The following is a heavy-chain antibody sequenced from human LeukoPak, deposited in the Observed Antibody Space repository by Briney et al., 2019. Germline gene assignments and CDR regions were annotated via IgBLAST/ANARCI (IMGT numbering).Heavy chain of an antibody. J-gene: IGHJ1*01. CDR2: ISGSGVTT. CDR3: AKKVVVGATSPYSDFQD. Sequence: GGSLRLSCAASGFTFSSHGMHWVRQAPGKGLEWVSAISGSGVTTHYAGSVKGRFSISRDNSKNTLYLQMNSLRAEDTALYYCAKKVVVGATSPYSDFQDWGQGTLVTVSS. CDR1: GFTFSSHG. V-gene: IGHV3-23*01. D-gene: IGHD1-26*01.